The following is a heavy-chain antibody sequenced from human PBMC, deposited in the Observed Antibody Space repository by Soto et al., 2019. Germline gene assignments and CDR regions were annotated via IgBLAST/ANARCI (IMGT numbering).Heavy chain of an antibody. CDR1: GFPFSDYY. CDR2: ISPKSTYR. Sequence: AGGSLRLSCPTSGFPFSDYYMSWIRQAPGKGLEWLSHISPKSTYRNYADSVKGRFTISRDNTKSSLFLQMNSLGVEDTAVYYCVRGGGGGLFEHWGQGVLVTVS. D-gene: IGHD2-21*01. CDR3: VRGGGGGLFEH. J-gene: IGHJ4*02. V-gene: IGHV3-11*06.